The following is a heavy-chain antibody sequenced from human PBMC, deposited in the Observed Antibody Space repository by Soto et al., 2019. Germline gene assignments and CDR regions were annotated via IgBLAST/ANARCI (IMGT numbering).Heavy chain of an antibody. J-gene: IGHJ6*03. D-gene: IGHD2-15*01. CDR2: INSDGSVS. V-gene: IGHV3-74*01. CDR1: GFTFSNYW. Sequence: VPLVESGGGLVQPGGSLRLSCAASGFTFSNYWMYWVRQAPGKGLVWVSRINSDGSVSSYADSVKGRLTISRDNVKNTLYLQMDSLRAEDTAVYYCARGDCVGGTCYSLAGSFYYYMDVWGKGTTVTVFS. CDR3: ARGDCVGGTCYSLAGSFYYYMDV.